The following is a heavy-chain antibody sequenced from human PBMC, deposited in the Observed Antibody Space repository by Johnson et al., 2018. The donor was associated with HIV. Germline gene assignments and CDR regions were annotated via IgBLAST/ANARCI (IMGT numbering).Heavy chain of an antibody. D-gene: IGHD6-6*01. V-gene: IGHV3-30*18. J-gene: IGHJ3*02. Sequence: QVQLVESGGGVVQPGRSLRVSCAASVFTFSSYGMHWVRQAPGQGLEWVALISFDGSNKYYADSVKGRFTISRDNSKNTVYLQMSSLRAEDTAVYYCAKVAYSSSYLDAFDIWGQGTMVTVSS. CDR3: AKVAYSSSYLDAFDI. CDR2: ISFDGSNK. CDR1: VFTFSSYG.